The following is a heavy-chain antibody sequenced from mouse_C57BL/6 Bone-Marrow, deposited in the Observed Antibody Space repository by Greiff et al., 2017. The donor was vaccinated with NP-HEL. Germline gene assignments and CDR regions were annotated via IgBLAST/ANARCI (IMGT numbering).Heavy chain of an antibody. CDR2: INPNNGGT. CDR3: ARATIVTTEAWFAY. Sequence: EVQLQQSGPELVKPGASVKISCKASGYTFTDYYMNWVKQSHGKSLEWIGDINPNNGGTSYNQKFKGKATLTVDKSSSTAYMELRSLTSEDSAVYYCARATIVTTEAWFAYWGQGTLVTVSA. V-gene: IGHV1-26*01. J-gene: IGHJ3*01. CDR1: GYTFTDYY. D-gene: IGHD2-5*01.